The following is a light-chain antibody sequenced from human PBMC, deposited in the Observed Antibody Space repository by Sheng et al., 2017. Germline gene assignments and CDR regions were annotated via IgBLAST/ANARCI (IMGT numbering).Light chain of an antibody. CDR2: AAA. CDR3: QQLNIYPHS. CDR1: QGISSD. V-gene: IGKV1-9*01. J-gene: IGKJ2*03. Sequence: IQLTQSPSSLSASVGDRVAFTCRASQGISSDLAWYRQKAGKAPELLIYAAATLQSGVPSRFSGSGSGTDFTLTISSLQPEDFATYYCQQLNIYPHSFGPGDRSWRS.